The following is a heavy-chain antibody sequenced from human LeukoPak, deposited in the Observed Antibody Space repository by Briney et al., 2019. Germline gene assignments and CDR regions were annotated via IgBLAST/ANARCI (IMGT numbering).Heavy chain of an antibody. V-gene: IGHV3-30-3*01. CDR3: ARPSRPYRSSEYFQH. D-gene: IGHD6-13*01. CDR2: ISYDGSSK. CDR1: GFTFSSFA. J-gene: IGHJ1*01. Sequence: GGSLRLSCAASGFTFSSFAMHWVRQAPGKGLEWVAFISYDGSSKYYADSVKGRFTISRDNAKNSLYLQMNSLRAEDTAVYYCARPSRPYRSSEYFQHWGQGTLVIVSS.